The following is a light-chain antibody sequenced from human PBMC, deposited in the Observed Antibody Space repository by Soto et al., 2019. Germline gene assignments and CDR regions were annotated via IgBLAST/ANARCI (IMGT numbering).Light chain of an antibody. CDR2: AAS. J-gene: IGKJ1*01. CDR3: QQSYTTPWT. V-gene: IGKV1-39*01. Sequence: DIQMTQSPSSLSASVVDRVTITCRASKSISSSFNWYQQKPGKAPKLLIYAASSLQSGVPSRFSGSGSGTYFTLTISSLQPEAFATYSCQQSYTTPWTFGQGTKVEIK. CDR1: KSISSS.